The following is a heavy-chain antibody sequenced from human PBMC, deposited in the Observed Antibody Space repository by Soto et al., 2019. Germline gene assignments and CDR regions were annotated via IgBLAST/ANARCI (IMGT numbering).Heavy chain of an antibody. CDR1: GGSFSNYG. CDR2: IIPIFGTP. V-gene: IGHV1-69*12. J-gene: IGHJ6*02. D-gene: IGHD3-22*01. CDR3: ARGDATKIVVTTYYGLDV. Sequence: HVQVVQSGAEVKKLGSSVKVSCKASGGSFSNYGFSWVRQAPGQGLEWMGGIIPIFGTPHYAQKFRVRVTXXAXXSTSTVYMEVRSLTSEDTAVYYCARGDATKIVVTTYYGLDVWGQGTTVTVSS.